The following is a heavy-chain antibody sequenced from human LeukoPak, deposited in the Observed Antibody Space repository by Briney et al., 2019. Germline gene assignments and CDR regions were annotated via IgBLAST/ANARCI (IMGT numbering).Heavy chain of an antibody. V-gene: IGHV1-8*01. D-gene: IGHD2-2*01. J-gene: IGHJ4*02. CDR2: MNPNSGNT. Sequence: GASVKVSCKASGYTFTSYDINWVRQATGQGLEWMGWMNPNSGNTGYAQKFQGRVTMTRNTSISTAYMELSSLRSEDTAVYYCARAVHCSGTSCYAFDYWGQGTLVTVSS. CDR1: GYTFTSYD. CDR3: ARAVHCSGTSCYAFDY.